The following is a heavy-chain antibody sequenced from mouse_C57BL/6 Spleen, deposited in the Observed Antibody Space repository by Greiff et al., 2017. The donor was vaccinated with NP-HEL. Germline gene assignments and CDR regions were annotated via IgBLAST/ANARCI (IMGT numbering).Heavy chain of an antibody. CDR2: INPNNGGT. D-gene: IGHD1-1*01. Sequence: VQLQQSGPELVKPGASVKISCKASGYTFTDYYMNWVKQSHGKSLEWIGDINPNNGGTSYNQKFKGKATLTVDKSSSTAYMELRSLTSEDSAVYYCARYADYYGSSHYWGQGTTLTVSS. V-gene: IGHV1-26*01. CDR1: GYTFTDYY. J-gene: IGHJ2*01. CDR3: ARYADYYGSSHY.